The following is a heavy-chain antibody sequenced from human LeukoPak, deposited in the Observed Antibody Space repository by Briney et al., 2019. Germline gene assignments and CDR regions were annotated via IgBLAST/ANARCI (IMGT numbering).Heavy chain of an antibody. D-gene: IGHD2-8*01. CDR1: GYTFTSYY. J-gene: IGHJ5*02. CDR3: ARGTIYCTNGVCPRFDP. V-gene: IGHV1-46*01. CDR2: INPSGGST. Sequence: GASVKVSCKASGYTFTSYYMHWVRQAPGQGLEWMGMINPSGGSTNYGQKFQGRVTMSRDTSTSTVYMELSSLRSEDTAVYYCARGTIYCTNGVCPRFDPWGQGTLVTVSS.